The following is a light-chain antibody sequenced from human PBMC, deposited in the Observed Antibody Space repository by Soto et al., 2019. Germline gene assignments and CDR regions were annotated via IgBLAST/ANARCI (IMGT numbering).Light chain of an antibody. J-gene: IGKJ3*01. Sequence: EIVLTQSPGTLSLSPGEKATLSCRASQSVGSNYLAWYQQKPGQAPRLLIYGASNRATGIPDRFSASGSGTDFTLTISRLKPEDFAVYYCQQHGSSPFTFGPGTKVDI. CDR1: QSVGSNY. V-gene: IGKV3-20*01. CDR2: GAS. CDR3: QQHGSSPFT.